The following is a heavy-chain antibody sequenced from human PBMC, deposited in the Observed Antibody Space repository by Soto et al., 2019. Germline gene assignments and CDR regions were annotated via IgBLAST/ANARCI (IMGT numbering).Heavy chain of an antibody. D-gene: IGHD6-19*01. CDR3: AKAGFSSGWSPSYFDY. J-gene: IGHJ4*02. Sequence: EVQLLESGGGLVQPGRSLRLSCAASGFTFSSYAMNWVRQAPGKGLEWVSAMSGTGGRTYYADSVKGRFTISRDNSKNALYLQMNSPRVEDTAVLYCAKAGFSSGWSPSYFDYWGQGTLVTVSS. CDR1: GFTFSSYA. V-gene: IGHV3-23*01. CDR2: MSGTGGRT.